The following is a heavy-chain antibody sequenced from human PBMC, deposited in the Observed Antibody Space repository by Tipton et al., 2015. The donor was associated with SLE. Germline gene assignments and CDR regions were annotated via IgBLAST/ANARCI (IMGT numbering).Heavy chain of an antibody. CDR2: IYPGDSDT. CDR3: ARRDSSGSIDY. V-gene: IGHV5-51*01. J-gene: IGHJ4*02. D-gene: IGHD6-19*01. Sequence: QSGPEVKKPGASVKVSCKASGYTFTSYWIGWVRQMPGKGLEWMGIIYPGDSDTRYSPSFQGQVTISADKSISTAYLQWSSLKASDTAMYYCARRDSSGSIDYWGQGTLVTVSS. CDR1: GYTFTSYW.